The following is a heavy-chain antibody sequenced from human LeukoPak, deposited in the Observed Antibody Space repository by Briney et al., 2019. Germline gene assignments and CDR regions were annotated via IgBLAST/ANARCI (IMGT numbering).Heavy chain of an antibody. CDR3: ARTSHYVDIAATIPYGIYYFDY. Sequence: GASVKVSCKASGYTFTGYYMHWVRQAPGRGLEWMGWINPNSGGTNYAQNFQGRVTMTTDTSTSTAYMELRSLRSDDTAVYYCARTSHYVDIAATIPYGIYYFDYWGQGTLVTVSS. CDR2: INPNSGGT. V-gene: IGHV1-2*02. D-gene: IGHD5-12*01. J-gene: IGHJ4*02. CDR1: GYTFTGYY.